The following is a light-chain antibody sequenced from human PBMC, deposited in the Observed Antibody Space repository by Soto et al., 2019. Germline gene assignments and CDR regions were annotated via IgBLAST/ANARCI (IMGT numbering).Light chain of an antibody. CDR2: EVT. J-gene: IGLJ1*01. CDR3: TSFTSSSTYV. CDR1: SSDVGAYDY. Sequence: QSALTQPASVSGSPGQSITISCTGTSSDVGAYDYVSWYQRHPDKAPKFMIYEVTNRPSGVSHRFSGSKSGNTASLTISGLQAEDEADYYCTSFTSSSTYVFGTGTKVTVL. V-gene: IGLV2-14*01.